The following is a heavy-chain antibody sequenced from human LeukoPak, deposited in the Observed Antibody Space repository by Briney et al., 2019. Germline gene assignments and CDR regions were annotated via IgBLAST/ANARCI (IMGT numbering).Heavy chain of an antibody. CDR2: IYTSGSI. V-gene: IGHV4-4*07. D-gene: IGHD2-2*01. CDR1: GGSISSYY. J-gene: IGHJ4*02. Sequence: SETLSLTCTVSGGSISSYYWSWIRQPAGKGLEWIGRIYTSGSINYNPSLKSRVTMSVDTSKNQFSLKLSYVTAADTAVYYCARVLPAAREFDYWGQGTLVTVSS. CDR3: ARVLPAAREFDY.